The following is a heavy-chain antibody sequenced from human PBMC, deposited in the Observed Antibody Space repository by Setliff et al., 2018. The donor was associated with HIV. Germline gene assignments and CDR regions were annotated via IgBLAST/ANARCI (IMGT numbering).Heavy chain of an antibody. D-gene: IGHD3-9*01. CDR1: GYIFTTYW. Sequence: GESLKISCKASGYIFTTYWIGWVRQMPGKGLEWMGIIYPGDSDSRYSPSFQGQVTISADKSISTAYLQWSSLKASDTAMYYCARRRDYNIFTGRNEAFDIWGQGTMVTVSS. V-gene: IGHV5-51*01. J-gene: IGHJ3*02. CDR3: ARRRDYNIFTGRNEAFDI. CDR2: IYPGDSDS.